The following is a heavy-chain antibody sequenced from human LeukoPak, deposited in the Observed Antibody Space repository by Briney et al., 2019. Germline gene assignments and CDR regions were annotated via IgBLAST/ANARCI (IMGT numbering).Heavy chain of an antibody. CDR1: GYSISSGYY. V-gene: IGHV4-38-2*01. D-gene: IGHD3-3*01. CDR2: IYHSGST. CDR3: ARVRYDFWSGYYDY. Sequence: SETLSLTCAVSGYSISSGYYWGWIRQPPGKGLEWIESIYHSGSTYYNPSLKSRVTISVDTSKNQFSLKLSSVTAADTAVYYCARVRYDFWSGYYDYWGQGTLVTVSS. J-gene: IGHJ4*02.